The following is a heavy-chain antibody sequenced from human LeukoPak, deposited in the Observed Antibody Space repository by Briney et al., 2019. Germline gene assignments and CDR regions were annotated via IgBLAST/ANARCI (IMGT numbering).Heavy chain of an antibody. V-gene: IGHV4-61*02. CDR2: IYTSGST. J-gene: IGHJ6*03. CDR3: ARDRDIVVVPAAMGRDYYYYYMDV. CDR1: GGSISSGSYY. Sequence: SETLSLTCTVSGGSISSGSYYWSWIRQPAGKGLEWIGRIYTSGSTNYNPSLKSRVTISIDTSKNQFSLKLNSVTAADTAVYYCARDRDIVVVPAAMGRDYYYYYMDVWGKGTTVTVSS. D-gene: IGHD2-2*01.